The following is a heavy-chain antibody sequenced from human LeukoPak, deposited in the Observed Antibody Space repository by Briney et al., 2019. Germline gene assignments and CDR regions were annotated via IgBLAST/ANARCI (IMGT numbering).Heavy chain of an antibody. D-gene: IGHD5-12*01. J-gene: IGHJ4*02. V-gene: IGHV3-7*01. CDR2: IRQDGSEK. CDR1: GFTFSSYS. Sequence: GGSLRLSCAASGFTFSSYSMNWVRQAPGKGLEWVANIRQDGSEKFYVDSVKGRFTISRDNVKNSLYLQMNSLRGEDTAVYYCAKVGSGNDYYWGQGTLVTVSS. CDR3: AKVGSGNDYY.